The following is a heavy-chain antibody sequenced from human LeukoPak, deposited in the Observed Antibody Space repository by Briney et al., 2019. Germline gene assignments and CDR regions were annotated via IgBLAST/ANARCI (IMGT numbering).Heavy chain of an antibody. CDR3: ARGSPVGGMDV. CDR1: GGTFSSYA. CDR2: ISAYNGNT. J-gene: IGHJ6*03. Sequence: ASVKVSCKASGGTFSSYAISWVRQAPGQGLEWMGWISAYNGNTNYAQKLQGRVTMTTDTSTSTAYMELRSLRSGDTAVYYCARGSPVGGMDVWGKGTTVTVSS. V-gene: IGHV1-18*01. D-gene: IGHD3-16*01.